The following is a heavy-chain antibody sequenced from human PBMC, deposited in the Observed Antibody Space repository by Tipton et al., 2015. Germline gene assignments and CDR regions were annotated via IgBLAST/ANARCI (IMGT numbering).Heavy chain of an antibody. CDR2: INYSGNT. Sequence: TLSLTCTVSGGSIFMTIYYWVWIRQPPGKGLEWIGSINYSGNTYYNPSLKSRVTISVDTSKNQFSLKLSSVTAADTAVYYCARHSDMLRGVIGYYFDYWGRGTLVTVSS. V-gene: IGHV4-39*01. CDR1: GGSIFMTIYY. CDR3: ARHSDMLRGVIGYYFDY. D-gene: IGHD3-10*01. J-gene: IGHJ4*02.